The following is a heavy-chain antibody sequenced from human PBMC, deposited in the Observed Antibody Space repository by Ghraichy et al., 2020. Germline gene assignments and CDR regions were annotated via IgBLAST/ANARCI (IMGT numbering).Heavy chain of an antibody. D-gene: IGHD4-23*01. CDR3: ARGSRVVRFFYYDGMDV. J-gene: IGHJ6*02. Sequence: GGSLRLSCVGSGFTLSSYSMNWVRQSPGKGLEWVSYITSSGRSIFYADSVKGRFTISRDNAQSSLSLQMNSLRDEDTAVYYCARGSRVVRFFYYDGMDVWGQGTTVTVSS. CDR2: ITSSGRSI. CDR1: GFTLSSYS. V-gene: IGHV3-48*02.